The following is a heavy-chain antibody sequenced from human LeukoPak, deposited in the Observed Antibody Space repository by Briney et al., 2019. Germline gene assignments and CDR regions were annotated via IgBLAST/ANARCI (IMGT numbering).Heavy chain of an antibody. CDR1: GFTFSSYW. D-gene: IGHD1-14*01. J-gene: IGHJ4*02. CDR2: TNTDGSST. CDR3: ARITNRDYFDF. Sequence: GGSLGLSCAASGFTFSSYWLHWVRQAPGKGLVWVSRTNTDGSSTTYADSVKGRFTISRDNAKNTLCLQMNSPRAEDTAVYYCARITNRDYFDFWGQGTLVTVSS. V-gene: IGHV3-74*01.